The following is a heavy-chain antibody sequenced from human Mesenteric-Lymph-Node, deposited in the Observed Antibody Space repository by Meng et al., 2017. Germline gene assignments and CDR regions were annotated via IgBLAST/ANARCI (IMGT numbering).Heavy chain of an antibody. V-gene: IGHV3-48*03. CDR2: ISSSGSTI. J-gene: IGHJ4*02. Sequence: SCAASGFTFSSYEMNWVRQAPGKGLEWVSYISSSGSTIYYADSVKGRFTISRDNAKNSLYLQMNSLRAEDTAVYYCARGMRDSSGYYFYYFDYWGQGTLVTVSS. CDR1: GFTFSSYE. D-gene: IGHD3-22*01. CDR3: ARGMRDSSGYYFYYFDY.